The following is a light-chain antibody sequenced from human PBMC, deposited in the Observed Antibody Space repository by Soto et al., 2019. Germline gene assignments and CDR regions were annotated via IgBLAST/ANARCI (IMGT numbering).Light chain of an antibody. CDR2: GAS. J-gene: IGKJ1*01. CDR3: QQYQNWPPWT. Sequence: EIVMTQSPATLSLSPGERATLSCRASQSVNSNLAWYQQKPGQSPRLLIHGASTRSTGIPARFSGSGSGTEFTLTFSSLQSEDFAVYYCQQYQNWPPWTFGQGTKVEI. V-gene: IGKV3-15*01. CDR1: QSVNSN.